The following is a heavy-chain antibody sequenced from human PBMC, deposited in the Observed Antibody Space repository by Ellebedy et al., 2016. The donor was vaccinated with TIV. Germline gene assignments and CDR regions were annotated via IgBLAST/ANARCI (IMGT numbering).Heavy chain of an antibody. J-gene: IGHJ6*02. CDR1: GLTFSSHS. V-gene: IGHV3-48*02. D-gene: IGHD1-14*01. CDR2: IVTTGYTV. Sequence: GESLKISCAASGLTFSSHSMNWVRQASGKGLEWVSCIVTTGYTVNYADSVKGRFTISRNNAMNSLYLEMNSLRDEDTAVYYCARVRRTYAYSMDVWGQGTTVTVSS. CDR3: ARVRRTYAYSMDV.